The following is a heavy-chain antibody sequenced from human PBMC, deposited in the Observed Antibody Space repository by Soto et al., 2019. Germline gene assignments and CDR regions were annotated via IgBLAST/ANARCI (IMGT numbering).Heavy chain of an antibody. V-gene: IGHV1-8*01. D-gene: IGHD4-17*01. J-gene: IGHJ4*02. CDR2: MNPNSGNT. Sequence: QVQLVQSGAEVKKPGASVKVSCKASGYTFTSYDINWVRQATGQGLEWMGWMNPNSGNTGYAQKFQGRVTLPRNNSISKRYMELSSLRSEDTAVYSRARAPHYGDYGGDFDYWGQGTLVTVSS. CDR1: GYTFTSYD. CDR3: ARAPHYGDYGGDFDY.